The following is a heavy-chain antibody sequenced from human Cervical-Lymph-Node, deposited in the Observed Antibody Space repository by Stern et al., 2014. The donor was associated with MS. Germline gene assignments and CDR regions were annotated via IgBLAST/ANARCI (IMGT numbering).Heavy chain of an antibody. CDR1: GFTFSSYS. CDR2: ISSSSSTI. D-gene: IGHD1-26*01. V-gene: IGHV3-48*02. CDR3: AGYSGSFLLDY. Sequence: MQLVQSGGGLVQPGGSLRLSCAASGFTFSSYSMNWVRQAPGKGLEWVSYISSSSSTIYYADSVKGRFTVSRDHAKNTQYLQMNSLRDEDTAVYYCAGYSGSFLLDYWGREPWSPSPQ. J-gene: IGHJ4*02.